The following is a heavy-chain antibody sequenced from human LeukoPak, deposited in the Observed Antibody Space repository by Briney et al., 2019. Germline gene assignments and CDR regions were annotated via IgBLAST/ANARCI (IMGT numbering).Heavy chain of an antibody. Sequence: GGSLRLSCAASGFTFRSYSMKWVRQAPGKGLEWVSSISSSSSYIYYADSVKGRFTISRDNAKNLLYLQMNSLRAEDTAVYYCARYSDTGYSSSWYSTPFDYWGREPWSPSPQ. V-gene: IGHV3-21*06. CDR2: ISSSSSYI. D-gene: IGHD6-13*01. CDR3: ARYSDTGYSSSWYSTPFDY. J-gene: IGHJ4*02. CDR1: GFTFRSYS.